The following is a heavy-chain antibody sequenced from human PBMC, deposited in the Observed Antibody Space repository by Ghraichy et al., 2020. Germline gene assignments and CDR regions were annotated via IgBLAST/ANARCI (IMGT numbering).Heavy chain of an antibody. CDR1: GYTFTSYG. CDR3: ATYRWGSGSYYPYGGGAFDI. J-gene: IGHJ3*02. CDR2: ISAYNGNT. Sequence: ASVKVSCKASGYTFTSYGISWVRQAPGQGLEWMGWISAYNGNTNYAQKLQGRVTMTTDTSTSTANMELRSLRSDDTAVYYCATYRWGSGSYYPYGGGAFDIWGQGTMVTVSS. D-gene: IGHD1-26*01. V-gene: IGHV1-18*04.